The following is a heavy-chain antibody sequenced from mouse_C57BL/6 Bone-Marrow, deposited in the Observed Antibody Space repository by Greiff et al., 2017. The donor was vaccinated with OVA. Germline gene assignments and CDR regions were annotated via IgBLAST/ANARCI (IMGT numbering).Heavy chain of an antibody. CDR3: ARETYDYDGVSAY. J-gene: IGHJ3*01. CDR1: GYSITSGYY. D-gene: IGHD2-4*01. CDR2: ISYDGSN. V-gene: IGHV3-6*01. Sequence: EVQVVESGPGLVKPSQSLSLTCSVTGYSITSGYYWNWIRQFPGNKLEWMGYISYDGSNNYNPSLKNRISITRDTSKNQFFLKLNSVTTEDTATYYCARETYDYDGVSAYWGQGTLVTVSA.